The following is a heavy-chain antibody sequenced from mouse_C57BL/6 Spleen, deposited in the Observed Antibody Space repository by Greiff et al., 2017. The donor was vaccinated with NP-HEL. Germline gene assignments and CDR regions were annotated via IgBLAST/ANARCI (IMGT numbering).Heavy chain of an antibody. CDR3: ARVGRGFDY. J-gene: IGHJ2*01. Sequence: DVQLVESEGGLVQPGSSMKLSCTASGFTFSDYYMAWVRQVPEKGLEWVANINYDGSSTYYLDSLKSRFIISRDNAKNILYLQMSSLKSEDTATYYCARVGRGFDYWGQGTTLTVSS. V-gene: IGHV5-16*01. CDR1: GFTFSDYY. D-gene: IGHD4-1*01. CDR2: INYDGSST.